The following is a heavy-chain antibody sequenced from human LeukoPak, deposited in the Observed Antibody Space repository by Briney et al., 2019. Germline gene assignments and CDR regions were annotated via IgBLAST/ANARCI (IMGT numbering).Heavy chain of an antibody. Sequence: GGSLRLSCAASGFTFSTYVMHWVRQAPGKGLEWVAVISYDGSNKYYADSVEGRFTISRDNSKNTLYLQMNSLRAEDTAVYYCAKGVGASYWGQGTLVNVSS. CDR3: AKGVGASY. J-gene: IGHJ4*02. CDR1: GFTFSTYV. V-gene: IGHV3-30*18. CDR2: ISYDGSNK. D-gene: IGHD1-26*01.